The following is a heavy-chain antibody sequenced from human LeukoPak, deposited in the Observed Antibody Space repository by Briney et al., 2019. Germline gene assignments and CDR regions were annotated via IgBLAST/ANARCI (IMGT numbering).Heavy chain of an antibody. V-gene: IGHV3-13*04. J-gene: IGHJ2*01. CDR2: IGTTGDT. Sequence: PGGSLRLSCAASGFTFSEYDMHWVRQAAGKGLEWVSAIGTTGDTFYPESVKGRFTISRDNAKNSLYLQMNSLRAGDTAVYYCARARWFDVCGRGSLVIVSS. D-gene: IGHD2-15*01. CDR1: GFTFSEYD. CDR3: ARARWFDV.